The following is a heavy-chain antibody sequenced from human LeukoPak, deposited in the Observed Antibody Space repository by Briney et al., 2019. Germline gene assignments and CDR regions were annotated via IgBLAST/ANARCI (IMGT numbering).Heavy chain of an antibody. J-gene: IGHJ6*02. D-gene: IGHD2-15*01. CDR1: GFTFSSYS. Sequence: GGSLRLSCAASGFTFSSYSMNWVRQAPGKGLEWVSSISSSSSYIYYADSVKGRFTISRDNAKNSLYLQMNSLRAEDTAVYYCARDRTDIVVVVAAKGPSYYYGMVVWGQGTTVTVSS. V-gene: IGHV3-21*01. CDR3: ARDRTDIVVVVAAKGPSYYYGMVV. CDR2: ISSSSSYI.